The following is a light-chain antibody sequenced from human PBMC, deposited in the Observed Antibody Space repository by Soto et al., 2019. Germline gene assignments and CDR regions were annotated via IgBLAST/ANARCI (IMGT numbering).Light chain of an antibody. J-gene: IGKJ1*01. CDR3: QKYDSAPT. Sequence: DIQMTHSPSSLSASVGDRVTITCRPSQGIGNSLAWYQQKPGTVPKLLIHTASTLQSGVPSRFSGSGSGKDFTLTISSLQPEDVATYYCQKYDSAPTFGPGTKVDIK. CDR1: QGIGNS. V-gene: IGKV1-27*01. CDR2: TAS.